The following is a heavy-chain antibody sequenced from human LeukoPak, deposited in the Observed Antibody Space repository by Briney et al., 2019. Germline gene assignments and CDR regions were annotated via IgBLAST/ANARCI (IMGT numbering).Heavy chain of an antibody. Sequence: PGGSLRLSCAVSGFTFSSSWMHWVRQAPGRGLVWVSRISSDGSDIFYADSVKGRFTISRDNSKNMLYLQMNSLRPEDTAVYYCARDKGAATEERSDYWGQGTLVTVSS. CDR3: ARDKGAATEERSDY. CDR1: GFTFSSSW. D-gene: IGHD1-26*01. V-gene: IGHV3-74*01. J-gene: IGHJ4*02. CDR2: ISSDGSDI.